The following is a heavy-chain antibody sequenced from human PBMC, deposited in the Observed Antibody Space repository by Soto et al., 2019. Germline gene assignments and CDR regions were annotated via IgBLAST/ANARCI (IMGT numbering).Heavy chain of an antibody. J-gene: IGHJ5*01. CDR1: GGTFSSYA. V-gene: IGHV1-69*01. D-gene: IGHD3-10*01. CDR3: ARYGSVTGNWFDS. CDR2: IIPIFGTA. Sequence: SVQLSCKASGGTFSSYAISWVRQAPGQGLEWMGGIIPIFGTANYAQKFQGRVTITADESTSTAYMELSSLRSEDTAVYYCARYGSVTGNWFDSWGQGTLVTVSS.